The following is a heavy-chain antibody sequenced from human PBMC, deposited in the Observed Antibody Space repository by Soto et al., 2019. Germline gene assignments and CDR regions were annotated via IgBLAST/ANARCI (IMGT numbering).Heavy chain of an antibody. Sequence: ASVKVSCKASGYKFTTYFINWFRKALGQGLEWMGMIHPSGDTGYAQKFRGRVTMTIDTSTTTAYMELRNLTSEDTAVYFSVRGYCTTSPCSGDFQFWGQGTLVTVSS. D-gene: IGHD2-15*01. CDR3: VRGYCTTSPCSGDFQF. J-gene: IGHJ1*01. CDR1: GYKFTTYF. V-gene: IGHV1-46*01. CDR2: IHPSGDT.